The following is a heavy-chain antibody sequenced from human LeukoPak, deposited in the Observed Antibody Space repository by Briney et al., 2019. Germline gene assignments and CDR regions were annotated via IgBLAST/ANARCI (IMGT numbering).Heavy chain of an antibody. CDR3: ARMALHGVNYYYYMDV. Sequence: SETLSLTCTVSGGSISSSSYYWGWIRQPPGKGLEWIGSIYYSGSTYYNPSLKSRVTTSVDTSKNQFSLKLSSVTAADTAVYYCARMALHGVNYYYYMDVWGKGTTVTVSS. D-gene: IGHD3-10*01. CDR1: GGSISSSSYY. J-gene: IGHJ6*03. CDR2: IYYSGST. V-gene: IGHV4-39*01.